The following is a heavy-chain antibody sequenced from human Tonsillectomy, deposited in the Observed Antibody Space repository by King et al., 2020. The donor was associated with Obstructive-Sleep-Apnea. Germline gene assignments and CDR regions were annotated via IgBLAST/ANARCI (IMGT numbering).Heavy chain of an antibody. J-gene: IGHJ4*01. CDR3: AKRESRHLVVYFDY. V-gene: IGHV3-23*04. CDR1: GFTFSNYA. CDR2: ISTSGGST. Sequence: VQLVESGGGLVQPGGSLRLSCAASGFTFSNYAMTWVRQAPGKGLEWVSSISTSGGSTYYADSVKGRFTISRDNSKNTLYLQVNSLRAEDTAVYYCAKRESRHLVVYFDYWGQGTLVPVSS. D-gene: IGHD2-15*01.